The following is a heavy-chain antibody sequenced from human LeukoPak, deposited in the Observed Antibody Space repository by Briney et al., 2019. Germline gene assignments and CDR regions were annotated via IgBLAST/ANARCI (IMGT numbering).Heavy chain of an antibody. J-gene: IGHJ5*02. CDR2: MNPHSGKT. D-gene: IGHD5-24*01. V-gene: IGHV1-8*01. Sequence: ASVQVSCKASGYNVIAFDIHWVRQATGQGPEWMGWMNPHSGKTAYAQKFQGRVTMPRDISINTAYMELSGLRSEDTAVYYCARGRTQMAAVLGHWGQGSLVTVSS. CDR3: ARGRTQMAAVLGH. CDR1: GYNVIAFD.